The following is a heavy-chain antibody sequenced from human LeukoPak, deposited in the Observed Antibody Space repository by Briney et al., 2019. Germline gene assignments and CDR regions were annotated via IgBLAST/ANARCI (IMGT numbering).Heavy chain of an antibody. CDR2: IKQDGSEK. CDR3: ASPLGP. V-gene: IGHV3-7*03. CDR1: GFTFSSHW. Sequence: PGGSLRLSCAASGFTFSSHWMSWVRQAPGKGLEWVANIKQDGSEKYYVDTVKGRFTISRDNAKNSLYLQMNSLRAEDTAVYYCASPLGPWGQGTLVTVSS. J-gene: IGHJ5*02.